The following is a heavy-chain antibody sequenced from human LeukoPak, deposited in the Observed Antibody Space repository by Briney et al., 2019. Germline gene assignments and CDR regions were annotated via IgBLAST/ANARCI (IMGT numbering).Heavy chain of an antibody. CDR2: INHSGST. Sequence: SETLSLTCAVYGGSFSGYYWSWIRQPPGKGLEWIGEINHSGSTNYNPSLKSRVTISVDTSKNQFSLKLSSVTAAGTAVYYCARGRFGELLTPRFDYWGQGTLVTVSS. J-gene: IGHJ4*02. D-gene: IGHD3-10*01. CDR3: ARGRFGELLTPRFDY. CDR1: GGSFSGYY. V-gene: IGHV4-34*01.